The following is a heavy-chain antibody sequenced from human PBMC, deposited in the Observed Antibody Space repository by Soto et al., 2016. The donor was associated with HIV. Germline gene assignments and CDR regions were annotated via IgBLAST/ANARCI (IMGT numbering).Heavy chain of an antibody. J-gene: IGHJ4*02. D-gene: IGHD5-18*01. CDR1: GYTFNTYG. CDR2: ISVYNGNR. V-gene: IGHV1-18*01. Sequence: QVQLVQSGAEVKKPGSSVKVSCKASGYTFNTYGINWVRQAPGQGLEWMGWISVYNGNRDYAQKFQGRVTMTTDTSTTTGHMELRSLRADDTAIYYCARGREDTAILDYWGQGTLVTVSS. CDR3: ARGREDTAILDY.